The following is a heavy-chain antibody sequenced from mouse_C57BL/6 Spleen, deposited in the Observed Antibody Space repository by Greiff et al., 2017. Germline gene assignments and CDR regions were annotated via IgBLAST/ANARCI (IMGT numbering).Heavy chain of an antibody. CDR1: GFTFSSYA. V-gene: IGHV5-4*03. Sequence: EVKLMESGGGLVKPGGSLKLSCAASGFTFSSYAMSWVRQTPEKRLEWVATISDGGSYTYYPDNVKGRFTFSRDNAKNNLYLQMSHLKSEDTAMYYCARGGYYSNFLLDYWGQGTTLTVSS. CDR3: ARGGYYSNFLLDY. D-gene: IGHD2-5*01. J-gene: IGHJ2*01. CDR2: ISDGGSYT.